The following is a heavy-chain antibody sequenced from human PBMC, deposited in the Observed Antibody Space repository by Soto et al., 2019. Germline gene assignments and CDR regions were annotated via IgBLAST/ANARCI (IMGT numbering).Heavy chain of an antibody. V-gene: IGHV1-69*01. Sequence: QVQLVQSGAEVKKPGSSVKVSCKASGGTFSSYAISWVRQAPGHRLEWRGGIIPIFGTANYAQKFQGRVTITADESTSTAYREVSSLRSEDTAVDYCARYGSRPSSSWSHCGQGTLVTVSS. CDR1: GGTFSSYA. D-gene: IGHD6-13*01. CDR3: ARYGSRPSSSWSH. J-gene: IGHJ4*02. CDR2: IIPIFGTA.